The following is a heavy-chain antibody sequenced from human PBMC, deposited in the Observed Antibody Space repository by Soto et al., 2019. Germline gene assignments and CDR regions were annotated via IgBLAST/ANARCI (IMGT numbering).Heavy chain of an antibody. CDR1: GLSISGYW. J-gene: IGHJ6*02. CDR2: IRQDGAEK. D-gene: IGHD6-6*01. CDR3: ARAFRIGSHNIAARRYYYSDMGV. V-gene: IGHV3-7*01. Sequence: GSLRLSCAASGLSISGYWMTWVLQDPGKRLESVATIRQDGAEKYYVDSVKGRFTISRDNARDSLYLQMHSLRAEDTAVYFCARAFRIGSHNIAARRYYYSDMGVWGQGTTVTVSS.